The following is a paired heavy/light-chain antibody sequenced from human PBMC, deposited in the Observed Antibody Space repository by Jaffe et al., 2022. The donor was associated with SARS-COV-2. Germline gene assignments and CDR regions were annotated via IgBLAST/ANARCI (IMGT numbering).Heavy chain of an antibody. V-gene: IGHV3-21*01. J-gene: IGHJ5*02. CDR3: ARDRGGSGSHPAINWFDP. D-gene: IGHD3-10*01. Sequence: EVQLVESGGGLVKPGGSLRLSCAASGFTFSSYTMNWVRQAPGKGLEWVSSISGGSSHIHYADSVKGRFTISRDNAKNSLYLQMNSLRVEDTAVYYCARDRGGSGSHPAINWFDPWGQGTLVTVSS. CDR1: GFTFSSYT. CDR2: ISGGSSHI.
Light chain of an antibody. Sequence: QSALTQPASVSGSPGQSITISCTGTSSDVGGYNYVSWYQQYPGKAPKLMIYDVSNRPSGVSNRFSGSKSGNTASLTISELQAEDEADYYCSSYTRSSTWVFGGGTKLTVL. V-gene: IGLV2-14*03. CDR2: DVS. J-gene: IGLJ3*02. CDR3: SSYTRSSTWV. CDR1: SSDVGGYNY.